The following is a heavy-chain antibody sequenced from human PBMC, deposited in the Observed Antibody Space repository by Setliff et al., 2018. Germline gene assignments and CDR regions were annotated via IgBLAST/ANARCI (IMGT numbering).Heavy chain of an antibody. J-gene: IGHJ2*01. D-gene: IGHD5-12*01. CDR3: TKDLKKWLQFGWYFDL. V-gene: IGHV1-2*02. CDR1: GYNFTGYY. Sequence: ASVKVSCKASGYNFTGYYMYWVRQAPEQGLEWMGWINPNSGGTNYAQKFQGRVSMTRDTSISTAFLELNGLRSDDTAVYYCTKDLKKWLQFGWYFDLWGRGTLVTVSS. CDR2: INPNSGGT.